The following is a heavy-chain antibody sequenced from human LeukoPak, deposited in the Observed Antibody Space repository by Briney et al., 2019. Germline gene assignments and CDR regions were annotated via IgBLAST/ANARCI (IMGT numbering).Heavy chain of an antibody. CDR3: ARLVVVYTGTYYFDY. V-gene: IGHV3-7*01. CDR1: GFTFSSYW. Sequence: PGGSLRLPCVASGFTFSSYWLSWVRQAAGKGLEGVANIKQDGSETYYVASVKGRFTISRDNAKNSLYLQMNSLRAEDTAVYYCARLVVVYTGTYYFDYWGQGTLVTVSS. CDR2: IKQDGSET. J-gene: IGHJ4*02. D-gene: IGHD2-15*01.